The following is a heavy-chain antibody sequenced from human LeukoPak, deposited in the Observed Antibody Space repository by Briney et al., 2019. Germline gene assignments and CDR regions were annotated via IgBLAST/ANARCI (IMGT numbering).Heavy chain of an antibody. CDR2: ISSSGSTI. J-gene: IGHJ2*01. D-gene: IGHD6-13*01. Sequence: GGSLRLSCAASGFTLSDYYMSWIRQAPGKGLEWVSYISSSGSTIYYADSVKGRFTISRDNSKNTLYLQMNSLRAEDTAVYYCAKNPARTYSSPWYFDLWGRGTLVTVSS. CDR1: GFTLSDYY. CDR3: AKNPARTYSSPWYFDL. V-gene: IGHV3-11*01.